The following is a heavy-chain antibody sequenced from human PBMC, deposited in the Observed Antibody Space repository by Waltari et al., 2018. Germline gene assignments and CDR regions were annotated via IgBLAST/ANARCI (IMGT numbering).Heavy chain of an antibody. CDR2: FDPEDGET. J-gene: IGHJ6*02. CDR1: GYTLTELS. D-gene: IGHD4-17*01. V-gene: IGHV1-24*01. CDR3: ATKDTTVTTDATDYYYGMDV. Sequence: QVQLVQSGAEVKKPGASVKVSCKVSGYTLTELSMHWVRQAPGKGLGWMGGFDPEDGETIYAQKFQGRVTMTEDTSTDTAYMELSSLRSEDTAVYYCATKDTTVTTDATDYYYGMDVWGQGTTVTVSS.